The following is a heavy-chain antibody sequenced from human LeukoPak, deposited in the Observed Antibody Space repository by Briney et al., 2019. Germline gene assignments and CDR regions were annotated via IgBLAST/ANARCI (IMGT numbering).Heavy chain of an antibody. D-gene: IGHD5-12*01. Sequence: GGSLRLSCVAGGFSFSDRYLSWIRQAPGKRMEWIAYISPNADNIHYADSVKGRFTISRDNAKNALFLQLNSLRDEDTALYHCVTESAWLFDYWGQGTLATVSS. J-gene: IGHJ4*02. CDR1: GFSFSDRY. CDR3: VTESAWLFDY. V-gene: IGHV3-11*04. CDR2: ISPNADNI.